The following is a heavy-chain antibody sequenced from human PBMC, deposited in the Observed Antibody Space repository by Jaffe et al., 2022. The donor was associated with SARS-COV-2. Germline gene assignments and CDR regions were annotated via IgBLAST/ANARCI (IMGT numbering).Heavy chain of an antibody. CDR3: ARARFRGWGTPRFSYYFDY. CDR2: IYTSGST. CDR1: GGSISSGSYY. Sequence: QVQLQESGPGLVKPSQTLSLTCTVSGGSISSGSYYWSWIRQPAGKGLEWIGRIYTSGSTNYNPSLKSRVTISVDTSKNQFSLKLSSVTAADTAVYYCARARFRGWGTPRFSYYFDYWGQGTLVTVSS. V-gene: IGHV4-61*02. D-gene: IGHD6-19*01. J-gene: IGHJ4*02.